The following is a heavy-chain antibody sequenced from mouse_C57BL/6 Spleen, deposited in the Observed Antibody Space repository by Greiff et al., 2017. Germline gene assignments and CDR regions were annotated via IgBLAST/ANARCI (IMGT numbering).Heavy chain of an antibody. D-gene: IGHD2-4*01. J-gene: IGHJ3*01. Sequence: VQVVESGAELVRPGTSVKVSCKASGYAFTNYLIEWVKQRPGQGLEWIGVINPGSGGTNYNEKFKGKATLTADKSSSTAYMQLSSLTSEDSAVYFCARSGLRPLAYWGQGTLVTVSA. CDR1: GYAFTNYL. CDR2: INPGSGGT. CDR3: ARSGLRPLAY. V-gene: IGHV1-54*01.